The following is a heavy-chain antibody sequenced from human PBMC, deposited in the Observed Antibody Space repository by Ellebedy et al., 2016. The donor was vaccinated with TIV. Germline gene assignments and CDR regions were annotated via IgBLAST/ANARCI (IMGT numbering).Heavy chain of an antibody. J-gene: IGHJ4*02. CDR1: GFTFGNYA. CDR2: IRSKAFGGTT. V-gene: IGHV3-49*03. Sequence: GGSLRLXXTASGFTFGNYAVSWFRQAPGKGLEWVGLIRSKAFGGTTEYAASVRGRFTISRDDSKSLAYLELNSLKTEDTAVYYCSREVVLVVYAYFFGNWGQGTLVTVSS. D-gene: IGHD2-8*01. CDR3: SREVVLVVYAYFFGN.